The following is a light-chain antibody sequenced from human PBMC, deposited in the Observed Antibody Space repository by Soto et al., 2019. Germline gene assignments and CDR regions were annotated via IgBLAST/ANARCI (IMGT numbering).Light chain of an antibody. CDR2: DAS. CDR1: ESVTSGH. V-gene: IGKV3D-20*01. J-gene: IGKJ1*01. Sequence: EIVLTQSPATLSLSPGERVTLSCGASESVTSGHLAWYQQRPGLAPRLLIYDASIRATCIPDRFSGSGSETDFTLTINRLEPEDFAVYYCQQYSTSPRTFGQGTKVEIK. CDR3: QQYSTSPRT.